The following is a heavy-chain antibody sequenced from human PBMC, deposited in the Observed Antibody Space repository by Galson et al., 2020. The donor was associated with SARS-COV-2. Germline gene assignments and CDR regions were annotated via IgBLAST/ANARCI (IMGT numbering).Heavy chain of an antibody. D-gene: IGHD3-22*01. J-gene: IGHJ4*02. CDR2: IWYDGSNK. CDR1: GFTFSSYG. CDR3: AREDYYDSGGYYGYYFEY. V-gene: IGHV3-33*01. Sequence: GGSLRLSCAASGFTFSSYGMHWVRQAPGKGLEWVAVIWYDGSNKYYADSVKGRFTISRDNSKNTLYLQMNSLRAEDTAVYYCAREDYYDSGGYYGYYFEYWGQGTLVTVSS.